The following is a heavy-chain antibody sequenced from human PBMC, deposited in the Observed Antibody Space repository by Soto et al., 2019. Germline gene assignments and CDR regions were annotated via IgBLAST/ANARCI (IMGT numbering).Heavy chain of an antibody. V-gene: IGHV3-21*01. Sequence: EVQLVESGGGLVKPGGSLRLSCADSGFTFSYYSMHWVRQAPGKGLEWVSAISSHSAYIYYADSVKGRFTISRDNAKNSLYLQMNSLSAEDTATHFGGRGGREIPTHFAFWGQGTLVTVSS. CDR3: GRGGREIPTHFAF. CDR1: GFTFSYYS. CDR2: ISSHSAYI. J-gene: IGHJ4*02. D-gene: IGHD2-21*01.